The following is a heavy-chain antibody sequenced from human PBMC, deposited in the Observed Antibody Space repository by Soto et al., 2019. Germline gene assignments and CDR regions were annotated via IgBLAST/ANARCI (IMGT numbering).Heavy chain of an antibody. CDR2: IHPSGQPV. Sequence: GGSLRLSCAVSGFTFSSSEMYWVRQAPGKGLEWISYIHPSGQPVFYADSVKGRFTISRANANNSLFLQMNSLRAEDTAVYYCARRASRWGQGTMVTV. D-gene: IGHD1-26*01. CDR1: GFTFSSSE. V-gene: IGHV3-48*03. CDR3: ARRASR. J-gene: IGHJ3*01.